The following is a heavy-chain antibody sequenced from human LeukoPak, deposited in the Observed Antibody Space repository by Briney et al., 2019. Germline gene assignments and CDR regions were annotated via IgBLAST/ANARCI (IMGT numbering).Heavy chain of an antibody. V-gene: IGHV3-23*01. D-gene: IGHD2-8*01. CDR3: AKASMQEYFDY. J-gene: IGHJ4*02. CDR1: GFSFRSYA. Sequence: GGSLRLSCEVSGFSFRSYAMSWVRQAPGKGLEWVLAISGSGARTYYTDSMKGRFTISRDNSKNTLYLQMSSLRADDTAMYYCAKASMQEYFDYWGQGTLVTVSS. CDR2: ISGSGART.